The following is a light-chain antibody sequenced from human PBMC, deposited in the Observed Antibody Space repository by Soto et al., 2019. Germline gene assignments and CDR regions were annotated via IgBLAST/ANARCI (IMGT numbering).Light chain of an antibody. CDR3: QQYGSSHLT. J-gene: IGKJ4*01. V-gene: IGKV3-20*01. CDR1: QSVSSN. Sequence: IVRTQSPSTLSVSLGERPTLSCRSSQSVSSNLAWYQQKPGQAPRLLIYGAYSRATGIPARFSGSGSGTDFTLTISRLEPEDFAVYYCQQYGSSHLTFGGGTKVHIK. CDR2: GAY.